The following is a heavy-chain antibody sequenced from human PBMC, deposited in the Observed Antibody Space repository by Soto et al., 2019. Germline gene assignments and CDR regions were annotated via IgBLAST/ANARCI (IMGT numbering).Heavy chain of an antibody. J-gene: IGHJ6*03. CDR3: ARDLSWGSNWYYYMDV. Sequence: ESGGGLVQPVGSLRLSCATSGFILSDCAMNWVRQAPGKGLEWVSYISSSSSVIDYADSVKGRFTVSRDNARNSLYLQMHSLRAEDTAVYYCARDLSWGSNWYYYMDVWGKGTTVTFSS. V-gene: IGHV3-48*01. CDR1: GFILSDCA. D-gene: IGHD7-27*01. CDR2: ISSSSSVI.